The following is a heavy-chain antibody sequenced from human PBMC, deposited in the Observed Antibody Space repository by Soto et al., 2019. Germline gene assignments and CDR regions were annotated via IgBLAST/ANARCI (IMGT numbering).Heavy chain of an antibody. CDR1: ASPVSYDY. Sequence: EVQVVDSGGALVQPGGSLRLSCPVSASPVSYDYLNWVRQAPGKGLEWVSTLYSGGTTFYADSVKGRFTISRDDSQNTLYLQMNSVRAEDTAVYFCAGDDCSNASCNPSAWGQGVLVTVSS. D-gene: IGHD2-8*01. CDR3: AGDDCSNASCNPSA. CDR2: LYSGGTT. V-gene: IGHV3-66*01. J-gene: IGHJ5*02.